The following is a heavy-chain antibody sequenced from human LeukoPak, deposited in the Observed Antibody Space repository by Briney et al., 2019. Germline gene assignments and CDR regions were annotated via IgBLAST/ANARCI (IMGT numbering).Heavy chain of an antibody. CDR1: GGSISSYY. D-gene: IGHD2-15*01. V-gene: IGHV4-59*01. CDR3: AREMRSWYYFDY. Sequence: PSETLSLTCTVSGGSISSYYWSWIRQPPGKGLEWIGDIYYSGSTNYNPSLKSRVTISVDTSKKQFSLKLSSVTAADTAVYYCAREMRSWYYFDYWGQGTLVTVSS. J-gene: IGHJ4*02. CDR2: IYYSGST.